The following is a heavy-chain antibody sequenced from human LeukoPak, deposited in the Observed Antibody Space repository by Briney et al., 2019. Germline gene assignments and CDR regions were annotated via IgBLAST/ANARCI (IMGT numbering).Heavy chain of an antibody. CDR1: GFTVSSDY. V-gene: IGHV3-66*01. Sequence: GGSLRLSCAASGFTVSSDYMSWVRQAPGKGLEWVSIIYAGGSTYYADSVKGRFIVSRDNSKNTVYLQINSLKAEDTAVYYCARALAAASHTSFDYWGQGTLVTVTS. D-gene: IGHD6-13*01. J-gene: IGHJ4*02. CDR2: IYAGGST. CDR3: ARALAAASHTSFDY.